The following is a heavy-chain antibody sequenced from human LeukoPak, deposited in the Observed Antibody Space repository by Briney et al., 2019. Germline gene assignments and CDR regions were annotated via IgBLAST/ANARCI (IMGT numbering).Heavy chain of an antibody. Sequence: SGALSLTRTVFGVYLYSHYCGWVRQAPGKGLEWIGYIYYSGSTNSNPSLKSRVTISVDTSKNQFSLKLSSVTAADTAVYYCATYRARENYFDYWGQGTLVTVSS. J-gene: IGHJ4*02. V-gene: IGHV4-59*08. CDR1: GVYLYSHY. CDR3: ATYRARENYFDY. D-gene: IGHD1-14*01. CDR2: IYYSGST.